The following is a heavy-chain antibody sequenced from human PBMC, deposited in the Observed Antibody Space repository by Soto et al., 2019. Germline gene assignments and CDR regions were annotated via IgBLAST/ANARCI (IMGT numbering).Heavy chain of an antibody. D-gene: IGHD2-15*01. CDR3: GKVLVGATGHTDSDS. CDR1: GGSIYRSGYY. CDR2: IDYNGVT. V-gene: IGHV4-39*01. J-gene: IGHJ4*02. Sequence: SETLPLTCTVSGGSIYRSGYYWGWIRQPPGRGLGWIGNIDYNGVTYSNPSLKSRVTISRDTSKNQFSLKLTSVTAADTALYYCGKVLVGATGHTDSDSWGPGTLVTVSS.